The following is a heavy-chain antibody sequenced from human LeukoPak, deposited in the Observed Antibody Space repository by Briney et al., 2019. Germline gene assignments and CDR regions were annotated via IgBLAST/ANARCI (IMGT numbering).Heavy chain of an antibody. CDR3: ARYNSGWYYFDN. Sequence: GGSLRLSCAAPGFTVSSKYMSWVRQAPGKGLEWVAVIYTGGSTDYADSVKGRFTISRDNSKNTVYIQMNSLRAEDTAVYYCARYNSGWYYFDNWGQGTLVTVSS. D-gene: IGHD6-19*01. CDR1: GFTVSSKY. J-gene: IGHJ4*02. V-gene: IGHV3-53*01. CDR2: IYTGGST.